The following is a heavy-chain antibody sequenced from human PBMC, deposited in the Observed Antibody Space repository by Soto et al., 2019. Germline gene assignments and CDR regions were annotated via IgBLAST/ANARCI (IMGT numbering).Heavy chain of an antibody. CDR2: ISGSGGST. V-gene: IGHV3-23*01. CDR3: AKVGIYSYGSYYFDY. J-gene: IGHJ4*02. D-gene: IGHD5-18*01. Sequence: PGGSLRLSCAASGFTFSSYAMSWVRQAPGKGLEWVSAISGSGGSTYYADSVKGRFTISRDNSKNTLYLQMNSLRAEDTAVYYCAKVGIYSYGSYYFDYWGQGTLVTVSS. CDR1: GFTFSSYA.